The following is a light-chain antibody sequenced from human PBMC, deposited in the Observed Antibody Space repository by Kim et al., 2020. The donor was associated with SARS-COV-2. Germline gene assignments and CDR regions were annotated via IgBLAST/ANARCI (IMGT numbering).Light chain of an antibody. J-gene: IGLJ2*01. V-gene: IGLV3-1*01. Sequence: SYELTQPPSLSVSPGQTASITCSGDTLGNKYVSCYQQKPGQSPVLVIYEDTKRPSGIPERFSGSNSGNTATLTISETQAMDEADYYCQAWDGSTVAFGGGTQLTVL. CDR1: TLGNKY. CDR3: QAWDGSTVA. CDR2: EDT.